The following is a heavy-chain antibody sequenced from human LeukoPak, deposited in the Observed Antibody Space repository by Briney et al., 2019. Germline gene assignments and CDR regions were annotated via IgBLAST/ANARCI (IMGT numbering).Heavy chain of an antibody. Sequence: PGGSLRLSCAASGFTFSSYSMNWVRQAPGKWLEWVSYISNSGNYIYYGYSVKGRYTISRDNAKNSLYLQMNSLRAEDTAVYYCARGFAYSGYVWGQRTLVTVSS. J-gene: IGHJ4*02. CDR3: ARGFAYSGYV. V-gene: IGHV3-21*01. CDR2: ISNSGNYI. CDR1: GFTFSSYS. D-gene: IGHD5-12*01.